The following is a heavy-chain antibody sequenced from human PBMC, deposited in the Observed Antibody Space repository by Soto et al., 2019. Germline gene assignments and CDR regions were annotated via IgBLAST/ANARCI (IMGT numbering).Heavy chain of an antibody. J-gene: IGHJ4*02. CDR1: GGSISSYY. Sequence: SETLSLTCTVAGGSISSYYWSWIRQPPGKGLEWIGYNYYSGSTNYNPSLKSRVTISVDTSKNQFSLKLSSVTAADTAVYYCAIHSIAAAGTAHLDDRGQGTLVTVSS. CDR2: NYYSGST. V-gene: IGHV4-59*08. CDR3: AIHSIAAAGTAHLDD. D-gene: IGHD6-13*01.